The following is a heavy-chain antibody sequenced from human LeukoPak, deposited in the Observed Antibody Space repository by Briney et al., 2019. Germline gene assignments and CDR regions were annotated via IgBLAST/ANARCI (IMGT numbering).Heavy chain of an antibody. V-gene: IGHV3-9*01. CDR1: GFTLGDYD. Sequence: LRLSCAASGFTLGDYDIHWVRQAPGKGSEWVSSISSNSDTIAYAGPVKGRFTVSRDNTINSLYLQMDSLRVEDTALYYCLTSSFDHWGQGTLVTVSS. CDR2: ISSNSDTI. J-gene: IGHJ4*02. CDR3: LTSSFDH.